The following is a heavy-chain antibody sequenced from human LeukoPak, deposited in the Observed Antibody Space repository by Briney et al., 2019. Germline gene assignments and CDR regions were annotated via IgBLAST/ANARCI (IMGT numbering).Heavy chain of an antibody. CDR3: ARVRGYSYGSIDY. CDR1: GFTFSSYS. J-gene: IGHJ4*02. D-gene: IGHD5-18*01. CDR2: ISSSSSYI. V-gene: IGHV3-21*01. Sequence: GGSLRLSCAASGFTFSSYSMNWVRQAPGKGLEWVSSISSSSSYIYYADSVKGRFTISRDNAKNSLYLQMNSLRAEDTAVYYCARVRGYSYGSIDYWGQGTLVTVSS.